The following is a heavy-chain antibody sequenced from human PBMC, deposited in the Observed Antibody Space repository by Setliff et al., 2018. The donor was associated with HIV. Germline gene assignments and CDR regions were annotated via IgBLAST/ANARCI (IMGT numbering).Heavy chain of an antibody. CDR2: IYYSGST. J-gene: IGHJ5*02. D-gene: IGHD2-15*01. V-gene: IGHV4-39*01. Sequence: PSETLSLTCTVSGGSISSSSYYWGWIRQPPGKGLEWIGSIYYSGSTYYNPSLKSRVTISVDTSKNQFSLKLSSVTAADTAVYYCARAPFRGGSFGWFDPWGQGTLVTVSS. CDR3: ARAPFRGGSFGWFDP. CDR1: GGSISSSSYY.